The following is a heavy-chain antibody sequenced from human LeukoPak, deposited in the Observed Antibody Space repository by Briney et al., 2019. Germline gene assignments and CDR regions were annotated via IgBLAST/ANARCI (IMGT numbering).Heavy chain of an antibody. CDR1: GFTFSSYA. V-gene: IGHV3-23*01. D-gene: IGHD2-8*01. CDR2: ISGSGGST. J-gene: IGHJ6*02. Sequence: PGGSLRLSCAASGFTFSSYAMSWVRQAPGKGLEWVSAISGSGGSTYYADSVKGRFTISRDNSKNTLYLQMSSLRAEDTAVYYCAKDRGYCTNGVCSGNYYYGMDVWGQGTTVTVSS. CDR3: AKDRGYCTNGVCSGNYYYGMDV.